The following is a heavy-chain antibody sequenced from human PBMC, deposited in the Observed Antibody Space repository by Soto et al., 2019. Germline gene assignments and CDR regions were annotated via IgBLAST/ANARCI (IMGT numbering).Heavy chain of an antibody. J-gene: IGHJ4*02. CDR2: IYSGGST. D-gene: IGHD3-16*01. CDR3: AAYSHKGY. Sequence: EEQLVESGGDLVQPGGSLRLSCAASGFTVSNNYMSWVRQAPGKGLEWVSLIYSGGSTYYADSGKGRFTISRDSSKNTLYLQMNSRRAEDTAMYYCAAYSHKGYWGQGTLVTVAS. V-gene: IGHV3-66*01. CDR1: GFTVSNNY.